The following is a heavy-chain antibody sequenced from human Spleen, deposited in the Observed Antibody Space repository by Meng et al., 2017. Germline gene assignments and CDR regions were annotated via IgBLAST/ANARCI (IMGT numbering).Heavy chain of an antibody. V-gene: IGHV4/OR15-8*02. Sequence: LQQWGAGLVKSPGTLSLTCVISGGSICRIDWWSSVRQPPGKGLEWIGEIYHGGDTNYNPSLKSRVTIAIDKSKNQFSLKLSSVTAADTAVYYCARDKSVNDFGYFDYWGQGSLVTVSS. J-gene: IGHJ4*02. CDR2: IYHGGDT. CDR3: ARDKSVNDFGYFDY. CDR1: GGSICRIDW. D-gene: IGHD1-1*01.